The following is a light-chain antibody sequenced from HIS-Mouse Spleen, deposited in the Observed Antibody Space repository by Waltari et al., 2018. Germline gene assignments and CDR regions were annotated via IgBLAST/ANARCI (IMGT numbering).Light chain of an antibody. CDR1: SSNIGSNT. Sequence: QSVLTQPPSASGTPGQRVTISCSGSSSNIGSNTVNWYQQLPGTAPKLLIFSNNPRPSGVTDRISGSKSGTSASLAISGLQSEDEADYYCAAWDDSLNGHVVFGGGTKLTVL. J-gene: IGLJ2*01. CDR3: AAWDDSLNGHVV. CDR2: SNN. V-gene: IGLV1-44*01.